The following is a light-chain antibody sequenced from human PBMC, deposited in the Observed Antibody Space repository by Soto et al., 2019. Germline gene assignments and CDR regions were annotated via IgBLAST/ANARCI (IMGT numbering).Light chain of an antibody. Sequence: QSALTHPPSASGSPGQSVTIACTGTSSDVGGYKYVSWYQQHPGKAPKLMIYEVNKRPPGVPDRFSGSKSGHTASLTVSGLQADDEADYFCSSYAGRNIVLFGGGTKLTVL. CDR2: EVN. V-gene: IGLV2-8*01. J-gene: IGLJ2*01. CDR1: SSDVGGYKY. CDR3: SSYAGRNIVL.